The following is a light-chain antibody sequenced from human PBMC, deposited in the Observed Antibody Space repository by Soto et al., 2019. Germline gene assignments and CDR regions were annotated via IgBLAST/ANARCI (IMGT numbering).Light chain of an antibody. V-gene: IGLV8-61*01. CDR2: STN. CDR3: VLYMGSFIGV. CDR1: SGSVSTSYY. Sequence: QAVVTQEPSFSVSPGGTVTLTCGLSSGSVSTSYYPSWYQQTPGQAPRTLIYSTNSRSSGVPDRFSGSILGNKAALTITGAQADDESDYYCVLYMGSFIGVFGGGTKLTVL. J-gene: IGLJ3*02.